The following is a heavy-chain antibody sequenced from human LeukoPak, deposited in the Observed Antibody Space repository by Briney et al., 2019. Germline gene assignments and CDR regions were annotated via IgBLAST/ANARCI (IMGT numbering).Heavy chain of an antibody. CDR3: ARGSYSSSSEGIRLREFDY. CDR1: GGSFSGYY. CDR2: INHSGST. Sequence: PSETLSLTCAVYGGSFSGYYWSWIRQPPGKGLEWIGEINHSGSTNYNPSLKSRVTISVDTSKNQFSLKLSSVTAADTAVYYCARGSYSSSSEGIRLREFDYWGQGTLVTVSS. V-gene: IGHV4-34*01. J-gene: IGHJ4*02. D-gene: IGHD6-6*01.